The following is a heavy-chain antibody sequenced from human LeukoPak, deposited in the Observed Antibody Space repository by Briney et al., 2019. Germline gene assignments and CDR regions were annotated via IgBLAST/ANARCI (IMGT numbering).Heavy chain of an antibody. CDR3: AKGRDSGSPDSFDI. V-gene: IGHV3-9*01. D-gene: IGHD3-10*01. CDR1: GFTFDDYA. J-gene: IGHJ3*02. Sequence: GGSLRLSCAASGFTFDDYAMHWVRQAPGKGLEWVSGINWNSGNIGYADSVKGRFTISRDNAKNSLYLQMNSLRAEDTALYYCAKGRDSGSPDSFDIWGQGTMVTVSS. CDR2: INWNSGNI.